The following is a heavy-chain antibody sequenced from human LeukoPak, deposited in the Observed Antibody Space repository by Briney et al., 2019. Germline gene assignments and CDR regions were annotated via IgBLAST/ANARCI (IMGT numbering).Heavy chain of an antibody. CDR3: AKDPTHYRVWDSYESIGLSY. CDR2: IRYDGSNK. V-gene: IGHV3-30*02. Sequence: GGSLGLSCAASGFIFSGYGMHWVRQAPGKGLEWVAFIRYDGSNKYYADSVKGRFTISRDNSKSTLNLQMNSLRAEDTAVYYCAKDPTHYRVWDSYESIGLSYWGQGTLVTVSS. J-gene: IGHJ4*02. D-gene: IGHD3-22*01. CDR1: GFIFSGYG.